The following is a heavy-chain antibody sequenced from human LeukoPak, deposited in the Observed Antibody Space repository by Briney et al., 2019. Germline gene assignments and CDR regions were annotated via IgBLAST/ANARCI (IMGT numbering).Heavy chain of an antibody. CDR2: IRQDGSEK. CDR3: ARDETAAGLYFDL. D-gene: IGHD6-13*01. V-gene: IGHV3-7*01. Sequence: QPGGSLRLSCAVSGFTFTDYWMNWVRQAPGKGLEWVASIRQDGSEKTYVDSVKGRFTISRDNTKNSLSLQVNSLRVEDTAVYYCARDETAAGLYFDLWGQGTLVTVSS. CDR1: GFTFTDYW. J-gene: IGHJ4*01.